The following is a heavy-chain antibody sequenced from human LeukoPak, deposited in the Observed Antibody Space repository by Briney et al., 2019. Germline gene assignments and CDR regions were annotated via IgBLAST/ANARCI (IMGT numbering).Heavy chain of an antibody. J-gene: IGHJ4*02. CDR3: ARGDGYNFFDY. CDR1: GFSVTNNY. Sequence: GGCLRLSCAVSGFSVTNNYMSWVRQGPGKGLEWVSVFYVGGATNYADSVKGRFTTSRDNSENTLYLQMKSLRAEDTAVYYCARGDGYNFFDYWGQGTLVTVSS. CDR2: FYVGGAT. V-gene: IGHV3-53*01. D-gene: IGHD5-24*01.